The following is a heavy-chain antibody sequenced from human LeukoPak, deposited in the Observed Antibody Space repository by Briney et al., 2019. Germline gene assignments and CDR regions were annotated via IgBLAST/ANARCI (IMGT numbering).Heavy chain of an antibody. V-gene: IGHV4-59*01. Sequence: SETLSLTCTVSGVSISNYYWSWIRHPPGKGLEWIGYIYYSGSTNYNPSLKSRVTISVDTSKNQFSLKLSSVTAADTAVYYCARSRITIFGVATNPPDYWGQGTLVTVSS. CDR2: IYYSGST. D-gene: IGHD3-3*01. CDR1: GVSISNYY. CDR3: ARSRITIFGVATNPPDY. J-gene: IGHJ4*02.